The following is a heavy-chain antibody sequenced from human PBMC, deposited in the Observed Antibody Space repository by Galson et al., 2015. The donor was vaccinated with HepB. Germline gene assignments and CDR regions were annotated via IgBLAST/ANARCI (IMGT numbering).Heavy chain of an antibody. CDR1: GFTFSSYA. D-gene: IGHD6-6*01. CDR2: ISYDGSNK. CDR3: ARDRLAAPVEPSYYYYGMDV. V-gene: IGHV3-30-3*01. J-gene: IGHJ6*02. Sequence: SLRLSCAASGFTFSSYAMHWVRQAPGKGLEWVAVISYDGSNKYYADSVKGRFTISRDNSKNTLYLQMNSLRAEDTAVYYCARDRLAAPVEPSYYYYGMDVWGQGTTVTVSS.